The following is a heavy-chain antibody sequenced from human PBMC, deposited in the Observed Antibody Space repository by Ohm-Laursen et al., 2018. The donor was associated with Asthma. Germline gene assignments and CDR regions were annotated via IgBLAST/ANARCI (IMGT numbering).Heavy chain of an antibody. CDR1: GFTVGSDY. Sequence: SLGLSCAASGFTVGSDYMTWVRQAPGKGLEWVSAIYSGGTTYYADSVRGRFTISRDNSKNTLYLQMNSLRAEDTAVYYCARKFSSGWLFDFWGQGTLVTVSS. J-gene: IGHJ4*02. CDR3: ARKFSSGWLFDF. D-gene: IGHD6-19*01. V-gene: IGHV3-53*01. CDR2: IYSGGTT.